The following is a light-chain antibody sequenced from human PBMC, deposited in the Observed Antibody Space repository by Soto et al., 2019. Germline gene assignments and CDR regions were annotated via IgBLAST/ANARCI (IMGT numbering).Light chain of an antibody. CDR1: QSITSN. CDR3: HLYNIRPYT. CDR2: AAS. V-gene: IGKV3-15*01. Sequence: EIVMTQSPATLSVSPGARAPLSCRASQSITSNLAWYQQKPGQAPRLLIYAASTRATGIPARFSASGSGTEFTLTISSLQSDDYGVYYCHLYNIRPYTFGQGTKVDIK. J-gene: IGKJ2*01.